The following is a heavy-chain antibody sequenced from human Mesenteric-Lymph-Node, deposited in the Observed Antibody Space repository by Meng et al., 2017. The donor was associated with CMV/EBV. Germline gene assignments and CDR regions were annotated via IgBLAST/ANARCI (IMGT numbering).Heavy chain of an antibody. CDR3: AKVPYYDPNYYFDY. V-gene: IGHV3-43D*03. CDR1: GFTFDDYA. CDR2: ISWDGGST. Sequence: GGSLRLSCAASGFTFDDYAMHWVRQAPGKGLEWVSLISWDGGSTYYAGSVKGRFTISRDNSKNTLYLQMNSLRAEDTAVYYCAKVPYYDPNYYFDYWGQGTLVTVSS. J-gene: IGHJ4*02. D-gene: IGHD3-3*01.